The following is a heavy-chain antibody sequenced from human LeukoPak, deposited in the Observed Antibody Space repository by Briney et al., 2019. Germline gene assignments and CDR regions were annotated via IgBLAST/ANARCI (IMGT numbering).Heavy chain of an antibody. J-gene: IGHJ4*02. D-gene: IGHD2-2*01. V-gene: IGHV3-30-3*01. CDR1: GFTFSSYA. CDR3: AKDAGYCSSTSCYGYFDY. Sequence: PGGSLRLSCAASGFTFSSYAMHWVRQAPGKGLEWVAVISYDGSNKYYADSVKGRFTISRDNSKNTLYLQMNSLRAEDTAVYYCAKDAGYCSSTSCYGYFDYWGQGTLVTVSS. CDR2: ISYDGSNK.